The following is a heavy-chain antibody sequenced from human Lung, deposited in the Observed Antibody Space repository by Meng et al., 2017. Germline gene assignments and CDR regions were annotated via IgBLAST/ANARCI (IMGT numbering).Heavy chain of an antibody. Sequence: QVSVPQWGAGLLKPSETLSLTCAVYGGSFSGYYWSWIRQPPGKGLEWIGEINHSGSTNYNPSLKSRVTISVDTSKNQFSLKLSSVTAADTAVYYCARGYDILTGPPLDYWGQGTLVTVSS. J-gene: IGHJ4*02. CDR2: INHSGST. D-gene: IGHD3-9*01. CDR1: GGSFSGYY. V-gene: IGHV4-34*01. CDR3: ARGYDILTGPPLDY.